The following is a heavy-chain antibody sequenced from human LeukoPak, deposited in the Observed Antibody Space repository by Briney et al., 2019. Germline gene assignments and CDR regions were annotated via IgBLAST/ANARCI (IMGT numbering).Heavy chain of an antibody. Sequence: PSETLSLTCAVSGGSISSSNWWSWVRQPPGKGLEWIGEIYHSGSTNYNPSLKSRVTISVDKSKNQFSLKLSSVTAADTAVYYCAITAQYCSSTSCSDYWGQGTLVTASS. CDR1: GGSISSSNW. D-gene: IGHD2-2*01. CDR2: IYHSGST. CDR3: AITAQYCSSTSCSDY. J-gene: IGHJ4*02. V-gene: IGHV4-4*02.